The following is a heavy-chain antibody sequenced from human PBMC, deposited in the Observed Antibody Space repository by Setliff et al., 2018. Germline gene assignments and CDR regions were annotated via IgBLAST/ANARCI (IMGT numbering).Heavy chain of an antibody. CDR1: GGSFSDYY. J-gene: IGHJ4*02. CDR2: INHSGIT. CDR3: AMQNVEMATIRTNSWFTY. Sequence: PSETLSLTCAVYGGSFSDYYWTWIRQSPGRGLEWIGEINHSGITNYNPSLKSRVTISMDTSKNQFSLKVSSVTAADTAVYYCAMQNVEMATIRTNSWFTYWGQGTLVTVSS. D-gene: IGHD5-12*01. V-gene: IGHV4-34*01.